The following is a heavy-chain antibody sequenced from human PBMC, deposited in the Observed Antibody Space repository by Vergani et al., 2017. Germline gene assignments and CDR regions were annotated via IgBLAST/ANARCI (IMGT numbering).Heavy chain of an antibody. CDR1: GFTFDDYA. D-gene: IGHD6-13*01. CDR3: VKDISASGNYWYFDL. Sequence: EVQLVESGGGLVQPGRSLRLPCAASGFTFDDYAMHWVRQAPGKGLEWVSGINWNSDSIAYADSVKGRFTISRDDAKNSLYQQMNSLRAEDTALYYCVKDISASGNYWYFDLWGRGTLVTVSS. CDR2: INWNSDSI. V-gene: IGHV3-9*01. J-gene: IGHJ2*01.